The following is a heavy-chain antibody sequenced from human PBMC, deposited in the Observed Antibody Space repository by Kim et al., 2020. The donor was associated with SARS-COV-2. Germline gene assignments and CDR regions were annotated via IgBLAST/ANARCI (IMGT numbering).Heavy chain of an antibody. J-gene: IGHJ5*02. Sequence: ASVKVSCKASGYTFTSYGISWVRQAPGQGLEWMGWISAYNGNTNYAQKLQGRVTMTTDTSTSTAYMELRSLRSDDTAVYYCAREVDCSSTSCYVGGGVNWFDPWGQGTLVTVSS. CDR3: AREVDCSSTSCYVGGGVNWFDP. V-gene: IGHV1-18*01. D-gene: IGHD2-2*01. CDR2: ISAYNGNT. CDR1: GYTFTSYG.